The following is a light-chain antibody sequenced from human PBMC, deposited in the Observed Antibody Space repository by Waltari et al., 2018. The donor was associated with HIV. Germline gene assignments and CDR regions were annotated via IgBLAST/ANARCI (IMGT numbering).Light chain of an antibody. V-gene: IGKV3-20*01. CDR2: GAS. J-gene: IGKJ2*01. Sequence: IVLTQSPGTLSLSPGESATISCRPSQSVSSNYLVWYQQKRGQAPRLLIYGASRRATGIPDRFSGSGSGTDFTLTISRLEPEDFAMYYCQQYGGSPMYTFGQGTKLEIK. CDR1: QSVSSNY. CDR3: QQYGGSPMYT.